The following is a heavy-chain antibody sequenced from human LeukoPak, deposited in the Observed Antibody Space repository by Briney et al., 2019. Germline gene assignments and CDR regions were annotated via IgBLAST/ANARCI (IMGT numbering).Heavy chain of an antibody. Sequence: SETLSLTCTVSGYSISSGYYWGWIRQPPGKGLEWIGSIYYSGSTYYNPSLKSRVTISVDTSKNQFSLKLSSVTAADTAVYYCARRFLGDHPAKFDHWGQGTLVTVSS. J-gene: IGHJ4*02. V-gene: IGHV4-38-2*02. D-gene: IGHD3-10*01. CDR1: GYSISSGYY. CDR3: ARRFLGDHPAKFDH. CDR2: IYYSGST.